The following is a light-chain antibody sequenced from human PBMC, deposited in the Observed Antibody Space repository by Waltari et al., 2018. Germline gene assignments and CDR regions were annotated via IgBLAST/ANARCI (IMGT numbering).Light chain of an antibody. CDR2: DKN. J-gene: IGLJ2*01. CDR3: HSRDASGVGGS. Sequence: SSELTQDPAVSVAMGQTVRITCQGDSFRSYYASWYQQRPGQAPRLVMYDKNNRPSGVPDRFSGSSSHNTASLTITGAQAEDEASYYCHSRDASGVGGSFGGGTKLTVL. CDR1: SFRSYY. V-gene: IGLV3-19*01.